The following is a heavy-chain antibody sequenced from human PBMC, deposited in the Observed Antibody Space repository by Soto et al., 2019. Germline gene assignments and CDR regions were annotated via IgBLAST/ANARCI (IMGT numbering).Heavy chain of an antibody. V-gene: IGHV3-48*02. CDR1: GFTFSIYS. CDR2: ISSSSSTI. J-gene: IGHJ5*02. D-gene: IGHD1-1*01. Sequence: LRLSCAASGFTFSIYSTNWVRQAPGKGLEWVSYISSSSSTIYYADSVKGRFTISRDNAKNSLYLQMNSLRDEDTAVYYCAREWNPLNWFDPWGQGTLVTVSS. CDR3: AREWNPLNWFDP.